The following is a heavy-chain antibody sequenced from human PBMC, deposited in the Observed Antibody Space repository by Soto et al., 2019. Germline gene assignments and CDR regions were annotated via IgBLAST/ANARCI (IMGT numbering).Heavy chain of an antibody. V-gene: IGHV1-3*01. Sequence: QVHLVQSGAEVRKPGASVKVSCKASGYTFSSYAMHWVRQAPGQRLEWMGWINAGYGNTKSSQKFQDRDTISRDTSASTAYMELTSLRSEDTAVYYCARDTGDGTFDFWGQGTLVTFSS. D-gene: IGHD7-27*01. CDR1: GYTFSSYA. CDR2: INAGYGNT. J-gene: IGHJ4*02. CDR3: ARDTGDGTFDF.